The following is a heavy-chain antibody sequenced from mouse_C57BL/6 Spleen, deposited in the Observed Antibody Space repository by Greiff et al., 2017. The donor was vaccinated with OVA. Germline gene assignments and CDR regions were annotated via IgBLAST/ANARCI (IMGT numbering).Heavy chain of an antibody. CDR3: AIHYDYTWFAY. V-gene: IGHV1-69*01. J-gene: IGHJ3*01. D-gene: IGHD2-4*01. CDR1: GYTFTSYW. Sequence: QVQLQQPGAELVMPGASVKLSCKASGYTFTSYWMHWVKQRPGQGLEWIGEIDPSDSYTKYNQKFKGKSTLTVDKSSSTAYMQLSSLTSEDSAVYYCAIHYDYTWFAYWGQGTLVTVSA. CDR2: IDPSDSYT.